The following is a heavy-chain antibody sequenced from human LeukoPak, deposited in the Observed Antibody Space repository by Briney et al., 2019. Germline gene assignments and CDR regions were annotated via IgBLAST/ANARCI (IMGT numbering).Heavy chain of an antibody. D-gene: IGHD2-15*01. CDR1: GYTFTGYY. V-gene: IGHV1-2*02. Sequence: GASVKVSCKASGYTFTGYYMHWVRQAPGQGLEWMGWISPNSGGTNYAQKFQGRVTMTRDTSISTAYMELSRLRSDDTAVYYCARDESVLRYYFDYWGQGTLVTVSS. J-gene: IGHJ4*02. CDR3: ARDESVLRYYFDY. CDR2: ISPNSGGT.